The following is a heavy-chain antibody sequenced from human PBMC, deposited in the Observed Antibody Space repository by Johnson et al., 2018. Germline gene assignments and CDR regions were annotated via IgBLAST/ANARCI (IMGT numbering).Heavy chain of an antibody. CDR1: GFTFSNYG. V-gene: IGHV3-33*01. Sequence: QVQLQESGGGVVQPGRSLRLSCAASGFTFSNYGMHWVRQVPGKGLEWVAVIWHDGSNKNYADSVKGRFTISRDNSKNTLSLQMNSLRAEDTAVYYCTEPIWFGEHLKGSYYYGMDVWGQGTTVTVSS. CDR3: TEPIWFGEHLKGSYYYGMDV. D-gene: IGHD3-10*01. CDR2: IWHDGSNK. J-gene: IGHJ6*02.